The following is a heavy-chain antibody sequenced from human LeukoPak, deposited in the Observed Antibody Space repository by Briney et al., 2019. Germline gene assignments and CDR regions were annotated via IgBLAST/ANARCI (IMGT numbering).Heavy chain of an antibody. V-gene: IGHV3-30*18. CDR1: GFTFSSYG. CDR2: ISYDGSNK. D-gene: IGHD6-19*01. CDR3: AKEWGSGWSSFDY. Sequence: GRSLRLSCAASGFTFSSYGMHWVRQAPGKGLEWGAVISYDGSNKYYADSVKGRFTISRDNSKNTLYLQMNSLRAEDTAVYYCAKEWGSGWSSFDYWGQGTLVTVSS. J-gene: IGHJ4*02.